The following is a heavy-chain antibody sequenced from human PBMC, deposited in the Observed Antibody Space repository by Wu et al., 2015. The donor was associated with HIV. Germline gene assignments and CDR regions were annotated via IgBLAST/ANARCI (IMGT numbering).Heavy chain of an antibody. D-gene: IGHD3-9*01. CDR2: VIPVIGTP. V-gene: IGHV1-69*05. J-gene: IGHJ4*02. CDR1: GNTFNA. CDR3: ARGLRDILTGYYSAFEY. Sequence: QVQLVQSGAEVKQPGSSMKISCKASGNTFNAINWVRQAPGQGLEWMGGVIPVIGTPNYAQKFQGRVTLTSDESTTTAYMEVNNLTSEDTAVYYCARGLRDILTGYYSAFEYWGQGSLVTVS.